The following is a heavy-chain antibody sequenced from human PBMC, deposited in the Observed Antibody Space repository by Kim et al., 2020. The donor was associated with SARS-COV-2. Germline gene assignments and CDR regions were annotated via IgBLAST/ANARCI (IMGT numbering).Heavy chain of an antibody. J-gene: IGHJ2*01. CDR3: ARVRAYYYDSTHWYFDL. CDR2: IWYDGSNK. CDR1: GFTFSSYG. D-gene: IGHD3-22*01. V-gene: IGHV3-33*01. Sequence: GGSLRLSCAASGFTFSSYGMHWVRQAPGKGLEWVAVIWYDGSNKYYADSVKGRFTISRDNSKNTLYLQMNSLRAEDTAVYYCARVRAYYYDSTHWYFDLWGRGTLVTVSS.